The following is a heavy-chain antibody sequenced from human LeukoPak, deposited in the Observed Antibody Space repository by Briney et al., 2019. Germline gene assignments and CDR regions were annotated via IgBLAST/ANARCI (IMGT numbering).Heavy chain of an antibody. Sequence: GRSLRLSCVVSGFTFSNYSMHWVRQAPGKGLEWVSSISTSSSYISYTDSVKGRFTISRDNAKNSLYLHMNSLRAEDTAVYYCARDRTGSGSSNWFDPWGQGTLVTVSS. CDR2: ISTSSSYI. CDR3: ARDRTGSGSSNWFDP. V-gene: IGHV3-21*01. J-gene: IGHJ5*02. D-gene: IGHD3-10*01. CDR1: GFTFSNYS.